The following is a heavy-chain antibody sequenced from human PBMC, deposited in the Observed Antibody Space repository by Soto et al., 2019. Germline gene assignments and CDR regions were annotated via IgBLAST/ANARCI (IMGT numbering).Heavy chain of an antibody. Sequence: SVKVSCKASGGTFSNHAISWVRQAPGQGLEWMGGVIPMFGTANHAQKFQGRVTTTADKSTNTVYVELSSLTSEDTAVYYCVRGDDFDYYYGLDVWGQGTTVTVSS. CDR3: VRGDDFDYYYGLDV. J-gene: IGHJ6*02. V-gene: IGHV1-69*06. CDR2: VIPMFGTA. CDR1: GGTFSNHA. D-gene: IGHD3-16*01.